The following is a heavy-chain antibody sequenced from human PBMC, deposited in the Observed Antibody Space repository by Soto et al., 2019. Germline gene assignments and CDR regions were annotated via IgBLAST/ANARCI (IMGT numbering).Heavy chain of an antibody. D-gene: IGHD3-10*01. J-gene: IGHJ6*02. CDR3: AREATMVRGVIIYYSGLDV. Sequence: EVQLVESGGGLVKPGGSLRLSCAASGFTFSSYSMNWVRQAPGKGLEWVSPISSSSSYIYYADSVKGRFTSSRDNAKNSLYLQMISLRAEDTAVYYCAREATMVRGVIIYYSGLDVWGQGTTVTVSS. CDR2: ISSSSSYI. V-gene: IGHV3-21*01. CDR1: GFTFSSYS.